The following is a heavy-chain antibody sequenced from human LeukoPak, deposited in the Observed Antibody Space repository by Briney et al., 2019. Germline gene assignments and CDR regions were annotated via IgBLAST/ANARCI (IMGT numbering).Heavy chain of an antibody. Sequence: SETMSLTCVVYGGSFSGYYWSWIRQPQGKGMEWIGEIKHSGSTNYNTHLKRRITISEDTSKNQYSLTLSSVTGADTAVYYCARGRISGWYVGPELWDYWGQGTLVTVSS. V-gene: IGHV4-34*01. CDR1: GGSFSGYY. D-gene: IGHD6-19*01. CDR2: IKHSGST. CDR3: ARGRISGWYVGPELWDY. J-gene: IGHJ4*02.